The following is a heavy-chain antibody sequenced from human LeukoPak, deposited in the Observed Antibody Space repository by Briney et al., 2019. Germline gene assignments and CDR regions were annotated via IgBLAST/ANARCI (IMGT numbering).Heavy chain of an antibody. CDR1: GFTFSSYA. CDR2: ISSSGSTI. Sequence: GGSLRLSCAASGFTFSSYAMSWVRQAPGKGLEWVSYISSSGSTIYYADSVKGRFTISRGNSKNTLCLQMSSLRAEDTAVYYCAKVDPTGAYFDYWGQGTLVTVSS. J-gene: IGHJ4*02. D-gene: IGHD4-17*01. V-gene: IGHV3-23*01. CDR3: AKVDPTGAYFDY.